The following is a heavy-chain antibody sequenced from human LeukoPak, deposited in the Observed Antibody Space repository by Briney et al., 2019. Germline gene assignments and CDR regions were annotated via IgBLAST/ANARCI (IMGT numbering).Heavy chain of an antibody. D-gene: IGHD5-18*01. CDR2: IKQDGSDR. V-gene: IGHV3-7*03. CDR1: GFTFNTDW. Sequence: GGSLRLSCAASGFTFNTDWMNWVRQTPGKGLEWVANIKQDGSDRYYRDSVKGQFTISRDNAKNSLYLQMNSLRAEDTAVYYCARSHSGNSYGYGIDYWGQGTLVAVSS. J-gene: IGHJ4*02. CDR3: ARSHSGNSYGYGIDY.